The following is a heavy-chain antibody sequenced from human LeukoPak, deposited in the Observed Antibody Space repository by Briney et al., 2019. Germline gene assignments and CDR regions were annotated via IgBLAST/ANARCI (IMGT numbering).Heavy chain of an antibody. CDR2: ISGSGGST. D-gene: IGHD1-26*01. V-gene: IGHV3-23*01. CDR1: GFTSSSYW. J-gene: IGHJ4*02. CDR3: ATAIVGATDFSFDY. Sequence: HTGGSLRLSCAASGFTSSSYWMSWVRQAPGKGLEWVSAISGSGGSTYYADSVKGRFTISRDNSKNTLYLQMNSLRAEDTAVYYCATAIVGATDFSFDYWGQGTLVTVSS.